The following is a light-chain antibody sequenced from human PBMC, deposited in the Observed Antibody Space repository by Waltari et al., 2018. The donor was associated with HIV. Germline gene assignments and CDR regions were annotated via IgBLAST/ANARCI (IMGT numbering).Light chain of an antibody. J-gene: IGLJ3*02. CDR3: ASWDDRLNGQGV. CDR2: NDD. Sequence: QSVLTQPPSASGIPGQRVTISCSGTRSNIGINTVNWYQKLPGTAPKLLIYNDDQRPSGVPWRFSGSRSGTSASLAINGLQSEEEADYYCASWDDRLNGQGVFGGGTTLTVL. CDR1: RSNIGINT. V-gene: IGLV1-44*01.